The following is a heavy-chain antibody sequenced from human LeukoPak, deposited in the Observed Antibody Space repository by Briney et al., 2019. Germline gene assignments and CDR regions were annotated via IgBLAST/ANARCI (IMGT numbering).Heavy chain of an antibody. V-gene: IGHV1-46*01. CDR2: INPTGGST. Sequence: ASVKVSCKASGYTFTSYCMHWVRQAPGQGLEWMGIINPTGGSTSYAQKFQGRVTMTRDTSTSTVYMELSSLRSEDTAVYYCARGRTVTTSGAWFDPWGQGTLVTVSS. J-gene: IGHJ5*02. CDR1: GYTFTSYC. D-gene: IGHD4-17*01. CDR3: ARGRTVTTSGAWFDP.